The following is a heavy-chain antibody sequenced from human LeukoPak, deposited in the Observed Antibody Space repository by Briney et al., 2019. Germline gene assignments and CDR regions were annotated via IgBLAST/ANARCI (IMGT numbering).Heavy chain of an antibody. V-gene: IGHV4-59*08. CDR2: IYYSGST. CDR3: ARHRSNAWFDP. Sequence: SETLSLTCTVSGGSISSYYWSWIRQPPGKGREWIGYIYYSGSTNYNPSLKSRVTISVDTSKNQFSLKLSSVTAADTAVYYCARHRSNAWFDPWGQGTLVTVSS. D-gene: IGHD2-15*01. CDR1: GGSISSYY. J-gene: IGHJ5*02.